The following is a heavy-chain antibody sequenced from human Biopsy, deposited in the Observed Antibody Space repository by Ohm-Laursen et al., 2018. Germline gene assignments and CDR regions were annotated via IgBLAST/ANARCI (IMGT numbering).Heavy chain of an antibody. V-gene: IGHV1-2*02. J-gene: IGHJ2*01. CDR3: ARGRRHCSGTCSLWYFDL. CDR1: GYTFTAFS. D-gene: IGHD2-2*01. Sequence: ATVKISCNPSGYTFTAFSVHWLRQAPGQGLEWMGWINPKSGDTDYPQNFQGRVSMTRDTSISTAYMDLSRLRSDDTAVYYCARGRRHCSGTCSLWYFDLWGRGTLVTVSS. CDR2: INPKSGDT.